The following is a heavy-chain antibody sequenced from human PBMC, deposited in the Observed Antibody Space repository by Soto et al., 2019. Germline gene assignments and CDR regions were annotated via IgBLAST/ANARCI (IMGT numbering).Heavy chain of an antibody. J-gene: IGHJ5*02. CDR2: IWYDGSNK. V-gene: IGHV3-33*01. D-gene: IGHD5-12*01. Sequence: PGGSLSLSCAASGFTFSSYGMHWVRQAPGKGLEWVAVIWYDGSNKYYADSVKGRFTISRDNSKNTLYLQMNSLRAEDTAVFYCARDGGCRDGYTVGCNWFDPWGQGTLVTVS. CDR1: GFTFSSYG. CDR3: ARDGGCRDGYTVGCNWFDP.